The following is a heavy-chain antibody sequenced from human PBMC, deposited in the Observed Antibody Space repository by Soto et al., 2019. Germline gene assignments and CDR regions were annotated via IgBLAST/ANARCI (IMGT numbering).Heavy chain of an antibody. V-gene: IGHV1-2*02. CDR1: GYTFTGHY. CDR3: GRGRSGELVVFY. D-gene: IGHD1-7*01. Sequence: QVQLVQSGAEVKESGASVKVSCKASGYTFTGHYIHWVRQAPGQGFEWVGEIGPKNGDTRYAQKFQGRVAMTTDSSITTVYMELSNLSPDDTAVYYCGRGRSGELVVFYWGQGTLVTVHS. J-gene: IGHJ4*02. CDR2: IGPKNGDT.